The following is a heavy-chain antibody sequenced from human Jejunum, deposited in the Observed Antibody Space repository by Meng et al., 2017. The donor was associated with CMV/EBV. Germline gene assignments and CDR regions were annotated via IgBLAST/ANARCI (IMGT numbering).Heavy chain of an antibody. CDR1: RFSFRNYA. J-gene: IGHJ4*02. D-gene: IGHD3/OR15-3a*01. CDR2: IGASGGST. Sequence: LSCAAPRFSFRNYAMSGVGQTPGKGLEWVSGIGASGGSTYYADSVKGRFTISRDNINNILYLQMHSLRADDTAVYYCARGAPWTDYDYWGQGTLVTVSS. V-gene: IGHV3-23*01. CDR3: ARGAPWTDYDY.